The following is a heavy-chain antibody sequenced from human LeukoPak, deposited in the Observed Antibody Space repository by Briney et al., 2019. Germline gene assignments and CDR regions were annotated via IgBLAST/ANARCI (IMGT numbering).Heavy chain of an antibody. CDR3: VKDRPCETCMPMDA. J-gene: IGHJ6*02. Sequence: GGSLSLSCAASGFTFTDYSMSWVRQAPGKGLDWVSGLGRSGENRYYATSVRGRFSISRDNSKDTVYLQMNSLRAEDTAIYYCVKDRPCETCMPMDAWGQGTTVTV. V-gene: IGHV3-23*01. CDR1: GFTFTDYS. CDR2: LGRSGENR. D-gene: IGHD2-2*01.